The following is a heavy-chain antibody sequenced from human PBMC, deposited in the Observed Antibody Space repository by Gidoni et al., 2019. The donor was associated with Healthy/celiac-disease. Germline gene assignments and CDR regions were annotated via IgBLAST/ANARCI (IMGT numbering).Heavy chain of an antibody. Sequence: QVQLVESGGGLVQPGRSLRLSCAASEFTFSSYGMHWVRQAPGKGLEWVAVISYDGSNKYYADSVKGRFTISRDNSKNTLYLQMNSLRAEDTAVYYCAKAGDLYAFDIWGQGTMVTVSS. J-gene: IGHJ3*02. D-gene: IGHD7-27*01. V-gene: IGHV3-30*18. CDR1: EFTFSSYG. CDR3: AKAGDLYAFDI. CDR2: ISYDGSNK.